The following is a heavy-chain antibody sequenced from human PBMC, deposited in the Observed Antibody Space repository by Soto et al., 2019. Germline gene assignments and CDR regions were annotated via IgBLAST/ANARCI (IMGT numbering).Heavy chain of an antibody. CDR3: ARDPGGGCYFCLDS. CDR2: IWYDGSKK. J-gene: IGHJ4*02. D-gene: IGHD2-15*01. V-gene: IGHV3-33*01. Sequence: QVQLVESGGGVVQPGRSLRLSCAASGLTFSRYGMHWVRQAPGKGLEWVAVIWYDGSKKYYVDSVKGRFTISRDNSKNMLYLQMNSLRAEDTAVYYCARDPGGGCYFCLDSWGQGTLVTVSS. CDR1: GLTFSRYG.